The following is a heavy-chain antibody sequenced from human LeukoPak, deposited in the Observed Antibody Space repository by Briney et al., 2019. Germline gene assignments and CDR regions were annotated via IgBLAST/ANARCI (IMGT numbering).Heavy chain of an antibody. J-gene: IGHJ6*03. V-gene: IGHV1-18*01. D-gene: IGHD6-19*01. CDR2: ISAYNGNT. CDR3: ARPPFARVAATPPYCMDV. CDR1: GYTFTSYG. Sequence: ASVKVSCKASGYTFTSYGISWVRQAPGQGLEWMGWISAYNGNTNYAQKLQGRVTMTTDTSTSTGFMELRSLRSDDTALYYCARPPFARVAATPPYCMDVWGKGTTVTISS.